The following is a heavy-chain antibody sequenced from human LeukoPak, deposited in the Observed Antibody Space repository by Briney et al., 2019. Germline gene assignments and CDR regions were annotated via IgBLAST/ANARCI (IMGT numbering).Heavy chain of an antibody. V-gene: IGHV1-46*01. CDR2: IRPSGGRA. J-gene: IGHJ4*02. Sequence: GASVKVSCKASGYTFTSYYIHWVQQAPGQGLEWMGIIRPSGGRASYPQNFQGRVTMTMDMSASTVHMELSSLTSEDTAMYYCAREPPESFRFDYWGQGAPVTVSS. CDR3: AREPPESFRFDY. CDR1: GYTFTSYY. D-gene: IGHD3-16*02.